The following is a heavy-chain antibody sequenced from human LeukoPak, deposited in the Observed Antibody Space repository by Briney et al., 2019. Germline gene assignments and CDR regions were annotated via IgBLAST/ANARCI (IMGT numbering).Heavy chain of an antibody. Sequence: PSETLSLTCTVSGGSISTYYWNWIRQPPGKGLEWIGYISNSGITTYNPSLKSRVTISVDSSKSQFSLKLNSVTAAVTAVYYCARSGGYSSSWSLWGQGTLVTVSS. J-gene: IGHJ4*02. CDR2: ISNSGIT. D-gene: IGHD6-13*01. CDR3: ARSGGYSSSWSL. CDR1: GGSISTYY. V-gene: IGHV4-59*01.